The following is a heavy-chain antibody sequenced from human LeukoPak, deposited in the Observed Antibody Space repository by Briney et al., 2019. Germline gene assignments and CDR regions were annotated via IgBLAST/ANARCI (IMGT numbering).Heavy chain of an antibody. Sequence: SETLSLTCTVSGGSISNYYWSWIRQPPGKGLEWIGYIYYSGTTNYNPSLKSRVTMSVDTSKNQFSLKLSSVTAADTAVYYCAREALFDGHYYYYGMDVWGQGTTVTVSS. CDR1: GGSISNYY. D-gene: IGHD2-21*01. J-gene: IGHJ6*02. CDR3: AREALFDGHYYYYGMDV. V-gene: IGHV4-59*12. CDR2: IYYSGTT.